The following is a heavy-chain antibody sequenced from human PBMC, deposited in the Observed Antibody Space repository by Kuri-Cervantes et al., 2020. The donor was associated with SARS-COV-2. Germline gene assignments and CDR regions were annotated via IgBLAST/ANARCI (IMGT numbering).Heavy chain of an antibody. Sequence: SVKVSCKASGGTFGSYAISWVRQAPGQGLEWMGGIIPIFGTANYAQKFQGRVTITADKSTSTAYMELSSLRSEDTAVYYCAREESCSSTSCPSDYWGQGTLVTVSS. CDR3: AREESCSSTSCPSDY. D-gene: IGHD2-2*01. J-gene: IGHJ4*02. CDR2: IIPIFGTA. CDR1: GGTFGSYA. V-gene: IGHV1-69*06.